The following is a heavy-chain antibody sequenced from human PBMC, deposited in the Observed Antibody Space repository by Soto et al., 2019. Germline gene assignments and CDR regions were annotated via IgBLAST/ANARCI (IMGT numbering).Heavy chain of an antibody. CDR1: GFTVSTNY. J-gene: IGHJ4*02. D-gene: IGHD6-13*01. Sequence: GSLRRSCAASGFTVSTNYMSWFRQAPGKGLEWVSVIYSGVSTYYADSMRGRFTISSDNSKNPLCLQMNSMRAEDTAVYYCERASVASAGYYFDYWGQGTVVTVSS. V-gene: IGHV3-53*01. CDR3: ERASVASAGYYFDY. CDR2: IYSGVST.